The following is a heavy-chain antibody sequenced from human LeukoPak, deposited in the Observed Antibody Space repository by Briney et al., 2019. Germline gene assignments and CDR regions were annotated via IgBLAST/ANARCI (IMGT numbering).Heavy chain of an antibody. CDR3: ARDSSGWAGWFDP. CDR1: GGSISSSSYY. CDR2: IYYSGST. J-gene: IGHJ5*02. Sequence: SETLSLTCTVSGGSISSSSYYWGWIRQPPGKGLEWIGSIYYSGSTYYNPSLKSRVTISVDTSKNQFSLKLSSVTAADTAVYYCARDSSGWAGWFDPWGQGTLVTVSS. D-gene: IGHD6-19*01. V-gene: IGHV4-39*07.